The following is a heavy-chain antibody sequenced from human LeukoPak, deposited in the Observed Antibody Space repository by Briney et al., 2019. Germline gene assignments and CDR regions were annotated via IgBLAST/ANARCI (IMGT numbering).Heavy chain of an antibody. J-gene: IGHJ4*02. CDR1: GFTVSSNY. D-gene: IGHD1-26*01. CDR3: ARDRRGSLDY. CDR2: IYSGGST. Sequence: TGGSLRLSCAASGFTVSSNYMSWVRQAPGKGLEWVSVIYSGGSTYYSEYVKGRFTISRDNYKNTLYLQMTSLRAEDSAVYYCARDRRGSLDYWGQRTLVTVSS. V-gene: IGHV3-53*01.